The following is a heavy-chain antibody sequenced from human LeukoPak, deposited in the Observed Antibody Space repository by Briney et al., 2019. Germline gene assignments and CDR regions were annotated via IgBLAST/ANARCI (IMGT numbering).Heavy chain of an antibody. CDR1: GFSFSDYS. V-gene: IGHV3-48*01. Sequence: GGSLRLSCVASGFSFSDYSMNWVRQSPGKGLEWISYITSRSAFTYFADSVKGRFTISRDDAKNSLYLHLNSLRIDDTAVYYCARDLTSAYWTPGGYYYYMDVWGKGTAVTVSS. D-gene: IGHD3/OR15-3a*01. CDR3: ARDLTSAYWTPGGYYYYMDV. J-gene: IGHJ6*03. CDR2: ITSRSAFT.